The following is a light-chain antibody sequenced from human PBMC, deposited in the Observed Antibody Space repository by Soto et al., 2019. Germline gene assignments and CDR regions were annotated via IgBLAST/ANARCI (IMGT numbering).Light chain of an antibody. CDR1: QSIRSW. Sequence: DIQMTQSPSTLSASVGDRVTITCRASQSIRSWLAWYQQKPGKAPNLLIYDASSLESGVPSRFSGSGYGTQFTLTITSLQPDDFATYYCQHYDSYFQTFDQGTKVEIK. V-gene: IGKV1-5*01. J-gene: IGKJ1*01. CDR3: QHYDSYFQT. CDR2: DAS.